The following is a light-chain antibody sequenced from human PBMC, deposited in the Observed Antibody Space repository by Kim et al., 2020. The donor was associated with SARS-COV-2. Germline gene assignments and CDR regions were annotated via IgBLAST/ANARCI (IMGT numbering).Light chain of an antibody. CDR1: SSGVGDYNY. V-gene: IGLV2-8*01. J-gene: IGLJ2*01. Sequence: GQTITCACTGTSSGVGDYNYVSWYHQHPGTAPILIIYEVSTLALAVPDRVSSSKSGNTPALTGSGLQAEDEDDYYCSSYTGSTTLVFGGGTQLTVL. CDR3: SSYTGSTTLV. CDR2: EVS.